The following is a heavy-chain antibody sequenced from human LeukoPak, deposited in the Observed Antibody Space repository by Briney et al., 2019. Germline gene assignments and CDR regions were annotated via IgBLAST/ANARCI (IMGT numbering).Heavy chain of an antibody. CDR1: GYTFTGYY. Sequence: GASVRVSCKASGYTFTGYYMHWVRQAPGQGLEWMGMINPSGASTNYEQKFQGRVTMTRDTSTNTVYMEVSSLRAEDTAVYYCAREVGYCTGGSCPGYWGQGTRVTVSS. CDR3: AREVGYCTGGSCPGY. J-gene: IGHJ4*02. CDR2: INPSGAST. D-gene: IGHD2-15*01. V-gene: IGHV1-46*01.